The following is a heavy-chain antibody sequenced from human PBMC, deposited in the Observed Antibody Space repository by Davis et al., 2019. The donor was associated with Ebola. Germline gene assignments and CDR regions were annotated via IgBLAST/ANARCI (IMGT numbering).Heavy chain of an antibody. D-gene: IGHD1-7*01. CDR2: ISFNGGNI. V-gene: IGHV3-9*01. J-gene: IGHJ5*02. CDR3: AKDIGSTGTDWFDP. CDR1: GFTFEDYA. Sequence: SLKISCVASGFTFEDYAMHWVRQVPGKGLEWVSGISFNGGNIGYADSVKGRFTISRDNAKNSLYLQMDSLRAEDTAVYYCAKDIGSTGTDWFDPWGQGTLVTVSS.